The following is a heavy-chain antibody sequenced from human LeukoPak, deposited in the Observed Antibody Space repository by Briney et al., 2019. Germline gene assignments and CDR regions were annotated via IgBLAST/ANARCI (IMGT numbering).Heavy chain of an antibody. Sequence: SETLSLTCTVSGGSISRSSYYWGWIRQPPGKGLEWIGYIYYSGSTNYNPSLKSRVTISVDTSKNQFSLKLSSVTAADTAVYYCARELVVPAATFDPWGQGTLVTVSS. J-gene: IGHJ5*02. CDR1: GGSISRSSYY. CDR3: ARELVVPAATFDP. D-gene: IGHD2-2*01. CDR2: IYYSGST. V-gene: IGHV4-61*05.